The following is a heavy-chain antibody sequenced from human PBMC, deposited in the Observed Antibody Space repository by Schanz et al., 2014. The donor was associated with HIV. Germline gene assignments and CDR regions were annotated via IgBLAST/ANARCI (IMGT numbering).Heavy chain of an antibody. CDR2: ISGSGGST. CDR3: AKGLTIWLQPPFDY. J-gene: IGHJ4*02. D-gene: IGHD5-12*01. CDR1: GFTFNNYA. Sequence: EVQLLDSGGGLVQPGGSLRLSCVASGFTFNNYAMTWVRQAPGKGLEWVSAISGSGGSTYYADSVKGRFTISRDNSKNTLYLQMNSLRAEDTAVYYCAKGLTIWLQPPFDYWGQGTLVTVSS. V-gene: IGHV3-23*01.